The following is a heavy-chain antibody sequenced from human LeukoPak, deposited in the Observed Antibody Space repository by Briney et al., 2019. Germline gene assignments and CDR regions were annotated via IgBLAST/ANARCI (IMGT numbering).Heavy chain of an antibody. Sequence: GGSLRLSCAASGFTFSSYWMHWVRQAPGKGLEWVSRINSDGSSTSYAGSVKGRFTISRDNAKNTLYLQMNSLRAEDTAVYYCARVRQTGIVVVNHFDYWGQGTLVTVSS. CDR1: GFTFSSYW. D-gene: IGHD3-22*01. CDR3: ARVRQTGIVVVNHFDY. V-gene: IGHV3-74*01. CDR2: INSDGSST. J-gene: IGHJ4*02.